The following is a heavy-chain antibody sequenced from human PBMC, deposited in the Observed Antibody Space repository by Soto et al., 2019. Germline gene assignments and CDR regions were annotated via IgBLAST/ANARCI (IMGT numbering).Heavy chain of an antibody. CDR1: GFTFSSYA. D-gene: IGHD2-2*01. CDR3: AKTPGRYCSSTSCYGGGYYYYYGMDV. CDR2: ISGSGGST. J-gene: IGHJ6*02. Sequence: GGSLRLSCAASGFTFSSYAMSWVRQAPGKGLEWVSAISGSGGSTYYADSVKGRFTISRDNSKNTLYLQMNSLRAEDTAVYYCAKTPGRYCSSTSCYGGGYYYYYGMDVSGQGTTVTVSS. V-gene: IGHV3-23*01.